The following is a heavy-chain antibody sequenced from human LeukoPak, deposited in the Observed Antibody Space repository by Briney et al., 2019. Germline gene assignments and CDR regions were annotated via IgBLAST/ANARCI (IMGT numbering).Heavy chain of an antibody. CDR2: ISYDGSNK. V-gene: IGHV3-30-3*01. J-gene: IGHJ4*02. D-gene: IGHD4-17*01. Sequence: GGSLRLSCAASGFTFSSYAMHWVRQAPGKGLEWVAVISYDGSNKYYADSVKGRFTISRDNSKNTLYLQMNSLRAEDTAVYYCARGEEVTTSFDYWGQGTLVTVSS. CDR1: GFTFSSYA. CDR3: ARGEEVTTSFDY.